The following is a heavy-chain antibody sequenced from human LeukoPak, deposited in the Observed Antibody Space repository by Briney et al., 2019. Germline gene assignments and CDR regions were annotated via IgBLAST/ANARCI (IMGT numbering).Heavy chain of an antibody. J-gene: IGHJ4*02. Sequence: KTSETLSLTGTVSGGSISSSSYYWGWIRQPPGKGLEWIGSIYYSGSTYYNPSLKSRVTISVDMSKNQFSLKLSSVTAADTAVYYCARVVQVPAVYFDFWGQGTLVTVSS. V-gene: IGHV4-39*07. CDR2: IYYSGST. CDR3: ARVVQVPAVYFDF. CDR1: GGSISSSSYY. D-gene: IGHD2-2*01.